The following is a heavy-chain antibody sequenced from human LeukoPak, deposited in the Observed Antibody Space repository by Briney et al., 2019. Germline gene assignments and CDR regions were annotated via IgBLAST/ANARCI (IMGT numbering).Heavy chain of an antibody. J-gene: IGHJ6*02. CDR1: GGTFSNYA. CDR3: ARSNVVVAGYYYYYGMDV. D-gene: IGHD2-15*01. V-gene: IGHV1-69*01. CDR2: IIPIFGTA. Sequence: SVKVSCKASGGTFSNYAISWARQAPGQGLEWMGGIIPIFGTANYAQKFQGRVTVTADESTSTAYMELSSLRSEDTAVYYCARSNVVVAGYYYYYGMDVWGQGTTVTVSS.